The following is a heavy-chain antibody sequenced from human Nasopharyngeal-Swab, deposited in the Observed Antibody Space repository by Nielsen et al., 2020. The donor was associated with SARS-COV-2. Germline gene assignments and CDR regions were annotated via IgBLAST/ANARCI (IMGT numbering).Heavy chain of an antibody. J-gene: IGHJ3*02. CDR2: IKQDGSEK. D-gene: IGHD6-13*01. CDR3: ATPTGYSSSWDAFDI. Sequence: GESLKISCAASGFTFSSYWMSWVRQAPGKGLEWVANIKQDGSEKYYVDSVKGRFTISRDNAKNSLYLQMNSLRAEDTAVYYCATPTGYSSSWDAFDIWGQGTMVTVSS. CDR1: GFTFSSYW. V-gene: IGHV3-7*02.